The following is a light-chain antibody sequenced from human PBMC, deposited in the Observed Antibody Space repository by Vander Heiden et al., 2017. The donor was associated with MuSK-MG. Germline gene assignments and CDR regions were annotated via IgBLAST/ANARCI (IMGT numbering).Light chain of an antibody. J-gene: IGKJ2*01. V-gene: IGKV3-15*01. CDR3: QRDDDCPHI. CDR2: GAS. CDR1: QSVTSN. Sequence: EIVMTQSPATLSVSPGERATLSCRASQSVTSNLAWYQQIPGQAPRLLIYGASTRATGIPARFSGSGSGTQFTLTISSLQSEDVAVYYCQRDDDCPHIFGQGTKLEIK.